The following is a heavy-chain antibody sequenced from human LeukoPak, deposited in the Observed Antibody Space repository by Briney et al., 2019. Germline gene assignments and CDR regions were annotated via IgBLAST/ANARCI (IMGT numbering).Heavy chain of an antibody. D-gene: IGHD3-22*01. CDR1: GFTFNTYG. CDR2: ISSSSSYI. J-gene: IGHJ3*02. Sequence: GGSLRLSCAASGFTFNTYGMSWVRQAPGKGLEWVSSISSSSSYIYYADSVKGRFTISRDNAKNSLYLQMNSLRAEDTAVYYCARPYYYDSSGYYDDAFDIWGQGTMVTVSS. V-gene: IGHV3-21*01. CDR3: ARPYYYDSSGYYDDAFDI.